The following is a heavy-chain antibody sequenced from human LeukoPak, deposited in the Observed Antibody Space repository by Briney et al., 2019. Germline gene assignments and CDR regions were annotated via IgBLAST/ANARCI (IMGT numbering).Heavy chain of an antibody. D-gene: IGHD5-18*01. J-gene: IGHJ4*02. CDR1: GFTFSSYA. CDR2: ITASGGNT. CDR3: AKGNGYSYGPYYFDY. V-gene: IGHV3-23*01. Sequence: GGSLRLSCAASGFTFSSYAVGWVRQAPGKGLEWVSAITASGGNTYYADSVKGRFTISRDNSKNTLYLQVNSLRAEDTAVYYCAKGNGYSYGPYYFDYWGQGTLVTVSS.